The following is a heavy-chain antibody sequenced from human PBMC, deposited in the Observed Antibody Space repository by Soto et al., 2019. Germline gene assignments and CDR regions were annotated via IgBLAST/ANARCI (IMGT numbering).Heavy chain of an antibody. J-gene: IGHJ4*02. V-gene: IGHV3-21*01. CDR3: ARDTPYGGGGYFDY. CDR1: GFTFSGYS. Sequence: GSLRLSCAASGFTFSGYSMSWVRQAPGKGLEWVSSISSSSSYVYYADSVKGRFTISRDNAKNSLYLQMNSLRAEDTAVYYCARDTPYGGGGYFDYWGQGTLVTVSS. CDR2: ISSSSSYV. D-gene: IGHD4-17*01.